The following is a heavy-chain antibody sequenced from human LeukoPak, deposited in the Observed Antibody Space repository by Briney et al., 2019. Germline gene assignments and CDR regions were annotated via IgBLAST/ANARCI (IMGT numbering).Heavy chain of an antibody. CDR1: GGSISSSSYY. D-gene: IGHD2-2*01. Sequence: SETLSLTCTVSGGSISSSSYYWGWIRQPPGKGLEWIGNIYYTGNTYYNPSLKSRITISVDTSKNQFSLKMRSVTAADTAVYYCARRPEYCNSSSCYTFDNWGQGTLVTVSS. V-gene: IGHV4-39*01. J-gene: IGHJ4*02. CDR2: IYYTGNT. CDR3: ARRPEYCNSSSCYTFDN.